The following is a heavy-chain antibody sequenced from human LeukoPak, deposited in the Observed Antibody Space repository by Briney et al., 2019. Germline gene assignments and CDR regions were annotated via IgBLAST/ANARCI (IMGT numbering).Heavy chain of an antibody. D-gene: IGHD3-16*01. CDR2: IYYSGST. CDR3: ARGDNPFDY. J-gene: IGHJ4*02. Sequence: PSETLSLTCTVYGGSISSDYWSWIRQPPGKGLDWIGYIYYSGSTNYNPSLKSRVTISVDTSKNQFSLKLSSVAAADTAVYYCARGDNPFDYWGQGTLVTVSS. V-gene: IGHV4-59*01. CDR1: GGSISSDY.